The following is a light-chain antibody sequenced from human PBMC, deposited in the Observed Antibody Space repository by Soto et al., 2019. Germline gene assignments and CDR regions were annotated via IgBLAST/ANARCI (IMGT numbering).Light chain of an antibody. CDR1: QSLIHSDGSTY. J-gene: IGKJ1*01. CDR2: EVS. V-gene: IGKV2-30*02. CDR3: MQGTHWPWT. Sequence: DVVMTQSPLSLPVTLGQPASISCRSSQSLIHSDGSTYLNWFQQRPGQSPRRLIYEVSDRDSGVPDRFSGCGSGTDFTLKISRVEAEDVGFYYCMQGTHWPWTFGQGTEVEIK.